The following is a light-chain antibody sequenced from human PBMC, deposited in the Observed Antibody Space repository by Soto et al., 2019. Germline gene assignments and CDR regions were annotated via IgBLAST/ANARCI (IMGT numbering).Light chain of an antibody. CDR3: AAWDDSLNGPNYV. V-gene: IGLV1-44*01. J-gene: IGLJ1*01. CDR1: SSNIGSYT. Sequence: QSVLTQPPSASGTPGQTVTVSCSGSSSNIGSYTVNWYQQLPGTAPKLVIYSNHQRPSGVPDRFSGSKSGASASLAISGLQSEDEADYYCAAWDDSLNGPNYVFGTGTKVTVL. CDR2: SNH.